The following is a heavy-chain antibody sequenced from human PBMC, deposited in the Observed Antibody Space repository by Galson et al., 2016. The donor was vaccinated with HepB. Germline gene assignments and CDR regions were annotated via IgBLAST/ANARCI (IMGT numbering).Heavy chain of an antibody. D-gene: IGHD5-18*01. CDR1: GGSSSGYY. V-gene: IGHV4-34*01. CDR3: ARGVSAYSNAYVSWFDP. Sequence: SETLSLTCAVYGGSSSGYYWSWIRQSPGKGLEWIGEINHSGSTNYNPSLKSRVTISVDTSKNQFSLKLSSVTAADTAVYYCARGVSAYSNAYVSWFDPWGQGTLVTVSS. CDR2: INHSGST. J-gene: IGHJ5*02.